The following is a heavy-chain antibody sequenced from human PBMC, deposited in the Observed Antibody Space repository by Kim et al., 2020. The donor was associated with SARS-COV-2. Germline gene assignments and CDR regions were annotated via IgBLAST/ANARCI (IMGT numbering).Heavy chain of an antibody. CDR1: GFTFSTYS. Sequence: GGSLRLSCAASGFTFSTYSMNWVRQAPGKGLEWVSSISSSSNYIYYADSVKGRFTISRDNAKNSLSLQMNTLRAEDTAVYHCARGATIFGVLADYYYYYMDVWGKGTTVTVSS. D-gene: IGHD3-3*01. J-gene: IGHJ6*03. V-gene: IGHV3-21*01. CDR3: ARGATIFGVLADYYYYYMDV. CDR2: ISSSSNYI.